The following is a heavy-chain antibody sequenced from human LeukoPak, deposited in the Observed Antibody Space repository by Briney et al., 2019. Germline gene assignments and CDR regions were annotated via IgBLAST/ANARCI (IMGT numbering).Heavy chain of an antibody. Sequence: SQTLSLTCAISGASVSSNSAAWNWIRQSPSRGLEWLGRTYYRSKWYNDYAVSVKSRITINPDTSKNQFSLQLNSVTPEDTAVYYCVLVSAATDAFDVWGQGTMVTVSS. CDR3: VLVSAATDAFDV. J-gene: IGHJ3*01. CDR1: GASVSSNSAA. D-gene: IGHD2-15*01. CDR2: TYYRSKWYN. V-gene: IGHV6-1*01.